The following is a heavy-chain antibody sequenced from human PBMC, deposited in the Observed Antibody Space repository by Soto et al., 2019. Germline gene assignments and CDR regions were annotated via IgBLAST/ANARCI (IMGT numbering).Heavy chain of an antibody. Sequence: GASVKVSCKASGYTFTSYDINWVRQATGQGLEWMGWMNPDSGNTGYAQKFQGRVTMTRNTSISTAYMELSSLRSEDTAVYYCARGXGVATTIRLYYYYGMDVWGQGTTVTVSS. D-gene: IGHD5-12*01. CDR2: MNPDSGNT. J-gene: IGHJ6*02. CDR3: ARGXGVATTIRLYYYYGMDV. V-gene: IGHV1-8*01. CDR1: GYTFTSYD.